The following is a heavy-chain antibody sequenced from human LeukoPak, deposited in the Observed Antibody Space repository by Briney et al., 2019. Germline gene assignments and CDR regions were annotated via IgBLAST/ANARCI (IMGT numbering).Heavy chain of an antibody. CDR3: ARGMDRGTWGWFDP. CDR2: INHSGST. V-gene: IGHV4-34*01. D-gene: IGHD1-1*01. CDR1: GGSFSGYY. Sequence: PSETLSLTCAVYGGSFSGYYWSWIRQPPGKGLEWIGEINHSGSTNYNPSLRSRVTISVDTSKNQFSLKLSSVTAADTAVYYCARGMDRGTWGWFDPWGQGTLVTVSS. J-gene: IGHJ5*02.